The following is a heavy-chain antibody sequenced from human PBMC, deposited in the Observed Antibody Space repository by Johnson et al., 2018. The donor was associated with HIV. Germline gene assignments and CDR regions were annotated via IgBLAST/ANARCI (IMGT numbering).Heavy chain of an antibody. CDR1: GFTFDDYG. CDR2: ISYDGSNK. CDR3: ARGDIGWNDDFAFDI. Sequence: QVQLVESGGGVVRPGGSLRLSCAASGFTFDDYGLNWVRQAPGKGLEWVAVISYDGSNKYYADSVKGRFTISRDNSKNTLYLQMNSMRGEDTAVYYCARGDIGWNDDFAFDIWGQGTMFTVSS. D-gene: IGHD1-1*01. V-gene: IGHV3-30*03. J-gene: IGHJ3*02.